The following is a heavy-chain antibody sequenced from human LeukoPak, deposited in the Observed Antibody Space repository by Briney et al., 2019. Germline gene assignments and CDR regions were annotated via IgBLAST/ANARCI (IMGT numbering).Heavy chain of an antibody. D-gene: IGHD6-6*01. J-gene: IGHJ4*02. V-gene: IGHV4-30-2*01. Sequence: PSETLSLTCAVSGGSISSGGYSWSWIRQPPGKGLEWIGYIYHSGSTYYNPSHKSRVTISVDRSKNQFSLKLSSVTAADTAVYYCARAEYSSVDYWGQGTLVTVSS. CDR2: IYHSGST. CDR3: ARAEYSSVDY. CDR1: GGSISSGGYS.